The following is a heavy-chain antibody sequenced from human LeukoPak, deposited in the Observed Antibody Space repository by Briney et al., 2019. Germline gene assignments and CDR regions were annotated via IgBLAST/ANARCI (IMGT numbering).Heavy chain of an antibody. V-gene: IGHV3-23*01. Sequence: GGSLRLSCAASGFTFTIYAMSWVRQAPGKGLEWVSTISASGGSTFYADSVKGRFTISRDNSNNTLYLQMNSLRAEDTAVYYCAKGYTYGLTRFCFDYWGQGTLVTVSS. CDR3: AKGYTYGLTRFCFDY. CDR2: ISASGGST. J-gene: IGHJ4*02. D-gene: IGHD5-18*01. CDR1: GFTFTIYA.